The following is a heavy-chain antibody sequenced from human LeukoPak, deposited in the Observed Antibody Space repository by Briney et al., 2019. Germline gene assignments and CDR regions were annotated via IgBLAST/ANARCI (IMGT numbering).Heavy chain of an antibody. V-gene: IGHV3-9*01. CDR1: GFTFDDYA. D-gene: IGHD2-2*01. CDR3: AKEMDLSRYCSSTGCHPFDF. J-gene: IGHJ4*02. Sequence: PGGSLRLSCAASGFTFDDYAMHWVRQAPGKGLEWVSGISWNSGSIDYADSVKGRFINSRDNAKNSLYLQMGSLSTEDTAFYYCAKEMDLSRYCSSTGCHPFDFWGQGTLVTVSS. CDR2: ISWNSGSI.